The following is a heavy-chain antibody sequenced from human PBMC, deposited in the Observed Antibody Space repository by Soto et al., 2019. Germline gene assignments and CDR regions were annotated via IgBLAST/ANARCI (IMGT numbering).Heavy chain of an antibody. V-gene: IGHV4-61*01. CDR2: IYYSGST. CDR3: ARVGGVAARTFDY. J-gene: IGHJ4*02. CDR1: GGSVSSGSYY. Sequence: KPSETLSLTCTVSGGSVSSGSYYWSWIRQPPGKGLEWIGYIYYSGSTDYNPSLKGRVTISVDTSKNQFSLKLRSVTAADTAVYYCARVGGVAARTFDYWGQGTLVTVSS. D-gene: IGHD6-6*01.